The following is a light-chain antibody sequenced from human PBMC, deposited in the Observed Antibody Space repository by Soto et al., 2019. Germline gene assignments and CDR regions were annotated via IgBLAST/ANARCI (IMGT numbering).Light chain of an antibody. CDR1: SSNIASNY. V-gene: IGLV1-47*02. CDR2: SNN. CDR3: AAWDDSLSCYV. Sequence: QSVLTQPPSASGTPGQRVTISCSGSSSNIASNYVYWYQQLPGTAPKLLIYSNNQRPSGVPDRFSGSKSGTSASLAISGLRSEDEADYYCAAWDDSLSCYVFGTVTKVTVL. J-gene: IGLJ1*01.